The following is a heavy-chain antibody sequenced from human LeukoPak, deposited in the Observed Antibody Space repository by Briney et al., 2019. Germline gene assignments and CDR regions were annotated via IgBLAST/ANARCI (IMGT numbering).Heavy chain of an antibody. J-gene: IGHJ6*02. D-gene: IGHD2-15*01. Sequence: SETLSLTCAVYGGSFSGYYWSWIRQPPGKGLEWIGEINHSGSTNYNPSLKSRVTISVDTSKNQFSLKLSSVTAADTAVYYCARGAYCTHRGSCPPGGYYGMDVWGQGTTVTVSS. CDR2: INHSGST. CDR3: ARGAYCTHRGSCPPGGYYGMDV. V-gene: IGHV4-34*01. CDR1: GGSFSGYY.